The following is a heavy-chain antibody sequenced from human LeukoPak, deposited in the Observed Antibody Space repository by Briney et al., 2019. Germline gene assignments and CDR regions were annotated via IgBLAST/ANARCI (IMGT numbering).Heavy chain of an antibody. CDR1: GYTFTSYG. CDR2: ISAYNGNT. D-gene: IGHD1-26*01. J-gene: IGHJ4*02. V-gene: IGHV1-18*01. Sequence: ASVKVSCKASGYTFTSYGISWVRQAPGQGLEWMGWISAYNGNTNYAQKFQGRVTMTRDTSISTAYMELSRLRSDDTAVYYCARVSSYYEWYFDYWGQGTLVTVSS. CDR3: ARVSSYYEWYFDY.